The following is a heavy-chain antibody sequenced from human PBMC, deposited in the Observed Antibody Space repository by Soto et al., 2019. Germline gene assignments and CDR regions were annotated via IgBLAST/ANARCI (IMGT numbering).Heavy chain of an antibody. CDR1: GFTFDDYA. CDR2: ISWNSGSI. V-gene: IGHV3-9*01. Sequence: LRLSCAASGFTFDDYAMHWVRQAPGKGLEWVSGISWNSGSIGYADSVKGRFTISRDNAKNSLYLQMNSLRAEDTALYYCAKDSQDIVVVPDYWGQGTLVTVPS. J-gene: IGHJ4*02. CDR3: AKDSQDIVVVPDY. D-gene: IGHD2-2*01.